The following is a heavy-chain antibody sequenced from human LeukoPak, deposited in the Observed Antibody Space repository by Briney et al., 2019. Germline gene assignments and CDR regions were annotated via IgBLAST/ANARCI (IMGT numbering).Heavy chain of an antibody. CDR3: ARSSHNNYWYFDY. CDR1: GFIFDDYG. J-gene: IGHJ4*02. CDR2: INWNGGST. V-gene: IGHV3-20*04. D-gene: IGHD1-1*01. Sequence: RSGGSLRLSCAASGFIFDDYGMSWARQAPGKGLEWVSGINWNGGSTGYADSVKGRFTISRDNAKNSLYLQMNSLRAEDTALYYCARSSHNNYWYFDYWGQGTLVTVSS.